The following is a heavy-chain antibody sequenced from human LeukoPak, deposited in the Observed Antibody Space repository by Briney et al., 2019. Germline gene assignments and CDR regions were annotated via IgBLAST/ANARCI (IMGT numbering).Heavy chain of an antibody. V-gene: IGHV4-34*01. D-gene: IGHD5-24*01. CDR2: INHSGST. CDR3: ARAIPFRWLQLKFRNWFDP. CDR1: GGSFSGYY. J-gene: IGHJ5*02. Sequence: PSETLSLTCAVYGGSFSGYYWSWIRQPPGKGLEWIGEINHSGSTNYNPSLKSRVTISVETSKNQFSLKLSSVTAADTAVYYCARAIPFRWLQLKFRNWFDPWGQGTLVTVSS.